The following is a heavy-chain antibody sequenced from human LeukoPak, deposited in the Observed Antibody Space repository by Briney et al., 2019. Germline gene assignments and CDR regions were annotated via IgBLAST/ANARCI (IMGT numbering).Heavy chain of an antibody. D-gene: IGHD2-2*01. J-gene: IGHJ5*02. CDR1: GFTFSSYG. CDR2: ISGSGGST. CDR3: AKASIGVPAPISWFDP. V-gene: IGHV3-23*01. Sequence: LSGGSLRLSCAASGFTFSSYGMSWVRQAPGKGLEWVSAISGSGGSTYYADSVKGRFTISRDNSKNTLYLQMNSLRAEDTAVYYCAKASIGVPAPISWFDPWGQGTLVTVSS.